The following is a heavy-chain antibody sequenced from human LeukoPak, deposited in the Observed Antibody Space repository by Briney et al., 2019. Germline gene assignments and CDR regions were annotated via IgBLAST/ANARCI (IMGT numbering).Heavy chain of an antibody. V-gene: IGHV3-21*04. J-gene: IGHJ4*03. Sequence: GGSLRLSCAASGFTFSSYSMNWVRQAPGKGLEWVSSISSSSSYIYYADSVKGRFTISRDNAKNSLCLQMNSLRAEDTAVYYCAKGMDISSGSYSYYFDYWGQGTMVTVSS. D-gene: IGHD1-26*01. CDR1: GFTFSSYS. CDR2: ISSSSSYI. CDR3: AKGMDISSGSYSYYFDY.